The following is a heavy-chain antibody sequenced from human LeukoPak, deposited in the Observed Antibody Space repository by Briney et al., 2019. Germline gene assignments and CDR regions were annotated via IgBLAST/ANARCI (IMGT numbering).Heavy chain of an antibody. D-gene: IGHD3-3*01. J-gene: IGHJ4*02. V-gene: IGHV1-18*01. CDR1: GYTFTSYG. CDR2: ISAYNGNT. Sequence: ASVKVSCKAPGYTFTSYGISWVRQAPGQGLEWMGWISAYNGNTNYAQKLQGRVTMTTDTSTSTAYMELRSLRSDDTAVYYCARDQEGSYYDFWSGSYYFDYWGQGTLVTVSS. CDR3: ARDQEGSYYDFWSGSYYFDY.